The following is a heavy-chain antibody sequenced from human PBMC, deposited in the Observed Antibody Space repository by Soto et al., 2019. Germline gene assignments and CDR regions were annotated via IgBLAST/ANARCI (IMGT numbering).Heavy chain of an antibody. Sequence: PSETMSLTSAASGECVRISNGCGWVRKPPGKGLEWIGEIYHSGSTNYNPSLKSRVTISVDKSKNQFSLKLSSVTAADTAVYYCARSIVVVTASSVNGFDPWGQGTLDTGSS. CDR2: IYHSGST. V-gene: IGHV4-4*02. D-gene: IGHD2-2*01. CDR1: GECVRISNG. CDR3: ARSIVVVTASSVNGFDP. J-gene: IGHJ5*02.